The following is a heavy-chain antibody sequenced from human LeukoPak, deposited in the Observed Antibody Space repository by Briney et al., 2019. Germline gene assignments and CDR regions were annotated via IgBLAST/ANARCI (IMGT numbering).Heavy chain of an antibody. V-gene: IGHV4-59*08. CDR3: ARTYYFGSGSYHFDY. Sequence: SETLSLTCSVSGGSISSYYWSWIRQPPGKGLEWIGYIYSSGSTNYNPSLKSRVTISVDTSKNQFSLKLTSVTAADTPVYYCARTYYFGSGSYHFDYWGQGTLVTVSS. CDR2: IYSSGST. J-gene: IGHJ4*02. D-gene: IGHD3-10*01. CDR1: GGSISSYY.